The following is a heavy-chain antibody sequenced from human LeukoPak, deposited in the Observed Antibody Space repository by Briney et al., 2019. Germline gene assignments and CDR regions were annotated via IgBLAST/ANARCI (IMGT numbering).Heavy chain of an antibody. Sequence: GESLKISCKGSGYSFTGYWIGWVRQMPGKGLEWMGIILPGDSDTRYSPSFKGQVTISVDKSISTAYLQWSSLKASDTAMYYCARQYYETLTGPNWFDAWGQGTLVTVSS. D-gene: IGHD3-9*01. CDR3: ARQYYETLTGPNWFDA. CDR1: GYSFTGYW. V-gene: IGHV5-51*01. J-gene: IGHJ5*02. CDR2: ILPGDSDT.